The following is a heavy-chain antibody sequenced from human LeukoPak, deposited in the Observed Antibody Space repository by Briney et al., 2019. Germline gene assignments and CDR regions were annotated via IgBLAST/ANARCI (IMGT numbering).Heavy chain of an antibody. Sequence: EGSLRLSCEGSAFIFSGHWMNWVRQTPGKGLEWVAVIWYDGSKKDYEDSVKGRFTISRDNSKNTLYLQMNSLRGDDTAVYYCARDGDDYIWGSYRNSNWFDPWGQGTLVTVSS. D-gene: IGHD3-16*02. V-gene: IGHV3-33*08. CDR3: ARDGDDYIWGSYRNSNWFDP. CDR2: IWYDGSKK. J-gene: IGHJ5*02. CDR1: AFIFSGHW.